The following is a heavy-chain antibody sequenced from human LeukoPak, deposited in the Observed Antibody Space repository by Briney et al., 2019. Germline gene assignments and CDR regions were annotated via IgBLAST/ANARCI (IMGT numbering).Heavy chain of an antibody. V-gene: IGHV3-30-3*01. J-gene: IGHJ4*02. D-gene: IGHD3-10*01. CDR2: ISYDGSNK. CDR3: ARAPDGSGAY. CDR1: GFTFSSYA. Sequence: GGSLRLSCAASGFTFSSYAMHWVRQAPGKGLEWVAVISYDGSNKYYADSVKGRFTISRDNSKNTLYLQMNSLRAEDTAVYYCARAPDGSGAYWGRGTLVTVSS.